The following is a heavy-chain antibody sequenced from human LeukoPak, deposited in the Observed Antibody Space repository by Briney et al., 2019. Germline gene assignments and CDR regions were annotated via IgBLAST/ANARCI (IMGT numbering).Heavy chain of an antibody. D-gene: IGHD3-3*01. J-gene: IGHJ5*02. CDR3: ARARASMTIFGVVRSPFDP. CDR1: GFTFSVYA. V-gene: IGHV3-23*01. CDR2: ISATGTGT. Sequence: GGSLRLSCAASGFTFSVYAMTWVRQAPGKGLEWVSTISATGTGTYYADSVKGRFTISRDNSKNTLYLQMNNLRDEDTAVYYCARARASMTIFGVVRSPFDPWGQGTLVTVSS.